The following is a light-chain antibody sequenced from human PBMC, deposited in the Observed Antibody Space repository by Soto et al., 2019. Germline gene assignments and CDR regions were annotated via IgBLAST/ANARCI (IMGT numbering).Light chain of an antibody. CDR2: GAS. CDR1: QPIRND. Sequence: EVVLTQSPAILSLSPGETATLSCRAGQPIRNDLGWYQQRPGQAPRLLIYGASNRATGIPDRFSGSGSGTYFTLTISRLAPEDFAIYYCQQRAVWPLSFGGGTKV. V-gene: IGKV3-11*01. CDR3: QQRAVWPLS. J-gene: IGKJ4*01.